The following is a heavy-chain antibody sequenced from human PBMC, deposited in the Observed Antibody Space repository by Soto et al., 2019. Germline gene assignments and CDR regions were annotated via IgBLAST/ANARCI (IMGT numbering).Heavy chain of an antibody. J-gene: IGHJ6*04. CDR2: IIPILGET. V-gene: IGHV1-69*08. CDR3: LGGLGGRMED. Sequence: QVQLVQSGAEVKKPGSSVRVSCKASGTIFSSYTISWVRQAPGQGLEWMGRIIPILGETNSAQKVQGRVTLIGIKSTKTAFMQLNSLILEDTAVYDCLGGLGGRMEDWGEGATVTVSS. CDR1: GTIFSSYT. D-gene: IGHD3-16*01.